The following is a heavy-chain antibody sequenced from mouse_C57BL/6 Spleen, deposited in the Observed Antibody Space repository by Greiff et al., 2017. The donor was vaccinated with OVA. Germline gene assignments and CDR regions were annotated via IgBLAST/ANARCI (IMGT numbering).Heavy chain of an antibody. CDR3: ARRYGYYAMDY. D-gene: IGHD1-1*02. V-gene: IGHV1-69*01. CDR2: IDPSDSYT. J-gene: IGHJ4*01. CDR1: GYTFTSYW. Sequence: QQSCKASGYTFTSYWMHWVKQRPGQGLEWIGEIDPSDSYTNYNQKFKGKSTLTVDKSSSTAYMQLSSLTSEDSAVYYCARRYGYYAMDYWGQGTSVTVSS.